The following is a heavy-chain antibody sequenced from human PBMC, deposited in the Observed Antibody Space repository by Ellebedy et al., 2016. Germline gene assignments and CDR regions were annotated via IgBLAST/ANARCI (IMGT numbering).Heavy chain of an antibody. CDR1: GFSVSSNY. Sequence: GGSLRLSCVVSGFSVSSNYLSWVRQAPGKGLEWVSVIYAGGSTFYADSVKGRFTISRDNSKNTLYLQMNRLRAEDTAMYYCASRGYCANGVCSGYFDYWGQGTLVTVSS. CDR3: ASRGYCANGVCSGYFDY. J-gene: IGHJ4*02. D-gene: IGHD2-8*01. CDR2: IYAGGST. V-gene: IGHV3-66*01.